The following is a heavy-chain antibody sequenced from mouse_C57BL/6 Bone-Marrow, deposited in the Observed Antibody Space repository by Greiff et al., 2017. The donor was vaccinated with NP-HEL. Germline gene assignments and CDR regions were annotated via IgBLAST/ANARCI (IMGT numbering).Heavy chain of an antibody. CDR1: GYTFTSYW. CDR3: ARSYYDYGDYFDY. V-gene: IGHV1-64*01. Sequence: QVQLQQPGAELVKPGASVKLSCKASGYTFTSYWMHWVKQRPGQGLEWIGMIHPNSGSTNYNEKFKSKATLTVDNSSSTAYMQLSSLTSEDSAVYYCARSYYDYGDYFDYWGKGTTLTVSS. D-gene: IGHD2-4*01. CDR2: IHPNSGST. J-gene: IGHJ2*01.